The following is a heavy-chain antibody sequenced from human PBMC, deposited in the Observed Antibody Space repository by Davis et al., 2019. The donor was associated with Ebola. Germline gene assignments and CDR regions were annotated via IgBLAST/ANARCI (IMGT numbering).Heavy chain of an antibody. CDR2: ISGSGTTI. D-gene: IGHD3-9*01. V-gene: IGHV3-11*01. CDR1: GFTFSDYY. CDR3: AREYFRGQK. J-gene: IGHJ4*02. Sequence: PGGSLRLSCAASGFTFSDYYMSWIRQAPGKGLEWVSYISGSGTTIYYADSVKGRFTVSRDNARNSLFLQMNSPRVEDTAVYYCAREYFRGQKWAQGTLVTVSP.